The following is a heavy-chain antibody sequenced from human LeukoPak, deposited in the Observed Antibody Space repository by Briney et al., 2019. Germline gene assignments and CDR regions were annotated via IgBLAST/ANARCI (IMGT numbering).Heavy chain of an antibody. V-gene: IGHV4-34*01. Sequence: PSETLSLTCAVYGGSFSDYFWGWIRQPPGKGLEWIGEINHSGRTYYNPSLESRVTISVDTSKNQFSLNLSSVTAADTAVYYCARDVVVVPAAIHYGMDVWGQGTTVTVSS. CDR2: INHSGRT. J-gene: IGHJ6*02. D-gene: IGHD2-2*01. CDR3: ARDVVVVPAAIHYGMDV. CDR1: GGSFSDYF.